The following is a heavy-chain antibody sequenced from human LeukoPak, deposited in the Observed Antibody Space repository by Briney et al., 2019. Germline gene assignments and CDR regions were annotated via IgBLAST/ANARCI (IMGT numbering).Heavy chain of an antibody. J-gene: IGHJ4*02. D-gene: IGHD3-10*01. CDR1: GFTFSSYA. CDR3: AKDLVYGSGSAPRGLEGFFDY. CDR2: ISYDGSNK. V-gene: IGHV3-30-3*01. Sequence: GGSLRLSCAASGFTFSSYAMHWVRQAPGKGLEWVAVISYDGSNKYYADSVKGRFTISRDNSKNTLYLQMNSLRAEDTAVYYCAKDLVYGSGSAPRGLEGFFDYWGLGTLVTVSS.